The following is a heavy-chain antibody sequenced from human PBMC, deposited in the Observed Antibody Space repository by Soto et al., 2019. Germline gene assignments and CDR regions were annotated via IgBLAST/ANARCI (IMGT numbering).Heavy chain of an antibody. Sequence: GESLKISCKSSGYSFISYCIGWVRQIPWKGLEWMGIIYPGDSETRYSPPFQGQVTISADKSINTAYLHWSSLKASDTAMYYCALLDGFCSGGKCYHEYSCQGTLVSVS. V-gene: IGHV5-51*06. D-gene: IGHD2-15*01. CDR2: IYPGDSET. CDR3: ALLDGFCSGGKCYHEY. J-gene: IGHJ4*02. CDR1: GYSFISYC.